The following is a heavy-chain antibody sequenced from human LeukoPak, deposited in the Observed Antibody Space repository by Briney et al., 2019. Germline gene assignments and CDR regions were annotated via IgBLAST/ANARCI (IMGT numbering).Heavy chain of an antibody. J-gene: IGHJ5*02. CDR1: GGSISSHY. Sequence: SETLSLTCTVSGGSISSHYWSWIRQPPGKGLEWIGYIYYSGSTKHNPSLKSRVTISVDTSNNQFSLKPSSVTAADTAVYYCARLYDSSTYTNWLDPWGQGTLVTVSS. CDR3: ARLYDSSTYTNWLDP. CDR2: IYYSGST. V-gene: IGHV4-59*11. D-gene: IGHD3-22*01.